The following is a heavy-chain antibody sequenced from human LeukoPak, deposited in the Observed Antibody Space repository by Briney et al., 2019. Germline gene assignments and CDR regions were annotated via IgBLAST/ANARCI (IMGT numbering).Heavy chain of an antibody. CDR1: GGSISSGSYY. J-gene: IGHJ4*02. CDR3: ARGVVIAPQTFDY. CDR2: IYTSGST. V-gene: IGHV4-61*02. Sequence: SQTLSLTCTVSGGSISSGSYYWSWIRQPAGKGLEWIGRIYTSGSTNYNPSLKSRVTISVDTSKNQFSLKLSSVTAADTAVYYCARGVVIAPQTFDYWGQGTLVTVSS. D-gene: IGHD2-21*01.